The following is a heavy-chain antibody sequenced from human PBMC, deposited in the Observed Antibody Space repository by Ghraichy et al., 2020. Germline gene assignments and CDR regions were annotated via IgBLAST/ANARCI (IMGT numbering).Heavy chain of an antibody. D-gene: IGHD6-19*01. V-gene: IGHV3-21*01. J-gene: IGHJ4*02. Sequence: GGSLRLSCAASGFTFSSYSMNWVRQAPGKGLEWVSSISSSSSYIYYADSVKGRFTISRDNAKNSLYLQMNSLRAEDTAVYYCARALWVYSSGWYFHDYCGQGTLVTVSS. CDR2: ISSSSSYI. CDR1: GFTFSSYS. CDR3: ARALWVYSSGWYFHDY.